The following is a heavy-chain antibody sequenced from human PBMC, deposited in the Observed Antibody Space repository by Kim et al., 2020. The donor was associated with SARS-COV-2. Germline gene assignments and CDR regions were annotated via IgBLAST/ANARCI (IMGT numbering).Heavy chain of an antibody. CDR2: IKGGGREI. Sequence: GGSLRLSCAASGFTFSSYSMTWVRQAPGKGLEWVANIKGGGREIYNQDSVKGRFTISRDNAKNTXYLQMNSLRAEDTAVYYCARDVLGVSRXYWGGDTQV. D-gene: IGHD2-15*01. CDR1: GFTFSSYS. CDR3: ARDVLGVSRXY. V-gene: IGHV3-7*03. J-gene: IGHJ1*01.